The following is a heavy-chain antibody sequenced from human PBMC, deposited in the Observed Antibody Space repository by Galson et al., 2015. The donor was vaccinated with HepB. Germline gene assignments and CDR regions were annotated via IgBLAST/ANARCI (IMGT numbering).Heavy chain of an antibody. V-gene: IGHV1-18*04. Sequence: SLKVSCKASGYTFTSYGISWVRQAPGQGLEWMGWISAYNGNTNYAQKLQGRVTMTTDTSTSTAYMELRSLRSDDTAVHYCAISKQWLSPYYFDYWGQGTLVTVSS. D-gene: IGHD6-19*01. CDR3: AISKQWLSPYYFDY. CDR1: GYTFTSYG. J-gene: IGHJ4*02. CDR2: ISAYNGNT.